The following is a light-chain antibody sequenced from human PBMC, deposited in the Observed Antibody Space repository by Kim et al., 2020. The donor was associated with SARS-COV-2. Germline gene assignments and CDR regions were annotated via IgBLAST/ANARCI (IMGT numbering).Light chain of an antibody. V-gene: IGLV6-57*03. CDR1: SGSIASNY. CDR2: EDN. Sequence: NFMLTQPHSVSESPGKTVTISCTRISGSIASNYVQWYQQRPGSAPTTVIYEDNQRPSGVPDRFSGSIDSSSNSASLTISGLKTEDEADYYCQSYDSSNVWVFGGGTKVTVL. CDR3: QSYDSSNVWV. J-gene: IGLJ3*02.